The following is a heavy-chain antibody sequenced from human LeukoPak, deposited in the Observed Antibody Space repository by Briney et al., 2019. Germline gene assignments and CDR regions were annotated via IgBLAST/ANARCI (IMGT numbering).Heavy chain of an antibody. J-gene: IGHJ4*02. D-gene: IGHD2-15*01. CDR1: GFTFSNYG. CDR3: AKVHGWGRQLGYYFDY. V-gene: IGHV3-30*02. Sequence: GGSLRLSCEPHGFTFSNYGMHWVRQPPGKGLGWVAFISYGETEKQYADSVKGRFAISRDDSKNTLFLQMNSLRDEDTAIYYCAKVHGWGRQLGYYFDYWGQGTLVTVSS. CDR2: ISYGETEK.